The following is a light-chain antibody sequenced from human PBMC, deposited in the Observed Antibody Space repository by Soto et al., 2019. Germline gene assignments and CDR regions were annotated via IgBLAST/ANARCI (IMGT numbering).Light chain of an antibody. Sequence: QSVLTQPTSVSGAPGQRVTISCTGSSSNIGAGYDVHWYQQLPGTAPKLLIYGNSNRPSGVPDRFSGSKSGTSASLAITGRQAEDEADYFCQSYDSSLSGYLFGTGTKVTVL. V-gene: IGLV1-40*01. CDR1: SSNIGAGYD. J-gene: IGLJ1*01. CDR2: GNS. CDR3: QSYDSSLSGYL.